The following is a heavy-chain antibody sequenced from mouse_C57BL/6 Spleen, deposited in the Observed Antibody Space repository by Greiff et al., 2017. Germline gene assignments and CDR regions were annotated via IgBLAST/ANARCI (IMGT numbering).Heavy chain of an antibody. CDR2: IYPGDGDT. CDR1: GYAFSSSW. Sequence: VQLQQSGPELVKPGASVKISCKASGYAFSSSWMHWVKQRPGKGLEWIGRIYPGDGDTNYNGKFKGKATLTVDKSSSTAYMQLSSLTSEDSAVYFYAGSDGYYAMDYWGQGTTFTVSS. CDR3: AGSDGYYAMDY. J-gene: IGHJ4*01. V-gene: IGHV1-82*01.